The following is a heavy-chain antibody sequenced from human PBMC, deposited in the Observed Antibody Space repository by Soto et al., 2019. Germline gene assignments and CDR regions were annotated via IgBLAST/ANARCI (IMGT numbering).Heavy chain of an antibody. V-gene: IGHV4-59*08. Sequence: SETLSLTCTVSGGSISSYYWSWIRQPPGKGLEWIGYIYYSGSTNYNPSLKSRVTISVNTSKNQFSLKLNSVTAADTAVYYCGRHLSPYYYMDVWGKGTTVTVSS. J-gene: IGHJ6*03. CDR2: IYYSGST. CDR3: GRHLSPYYYMDV. CDR1: GGSISSYY.